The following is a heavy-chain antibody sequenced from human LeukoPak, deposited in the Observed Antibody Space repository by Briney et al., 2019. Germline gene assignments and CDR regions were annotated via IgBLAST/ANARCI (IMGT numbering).Heavy chain of an antibody. D-gene: IGHD3-10*01. J-gene: IGHJ4*02. CDR1: GFTFSRYA. Sequence: RGGSLRLSCAASGFTFSRYAMSWVRQAPGKGLEWVSVIIISGGSTYYADSVKGRFTISRENAKNSLYLQMNRLRAEDTAVYYCARDPRLLWFGDLVGGYFDYWGQGTLVTVSS. V-gene: IGHV3-23*01. CDR3: ARDPRLLWFGDLVGGYFDY. CDR2: IIISGGST.